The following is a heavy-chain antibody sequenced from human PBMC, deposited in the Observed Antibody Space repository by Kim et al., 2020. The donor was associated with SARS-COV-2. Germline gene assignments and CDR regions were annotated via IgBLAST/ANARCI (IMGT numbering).Heavy chain of an antibody. J-gene: IGHJ6*02. Sequence: GGSLRLSCAASGFTFSSYAMSWVRQAPGKGLEWVSAISGSGGSTYYADSVKGRFTISRDNSKNTLYLQMNSLRAEDTAVYYCAKFGGDIAVAGMGRPYYYYGMDVWGQGTTVTVSS. D-gene: IGHD6-19*01. CDR3: AKFGGDIAVAGMGRPYYYYGMDV. CDR1: GFTFSSYA. CDR2: ISGSGGST. V-gene: IGHV3-23*01.